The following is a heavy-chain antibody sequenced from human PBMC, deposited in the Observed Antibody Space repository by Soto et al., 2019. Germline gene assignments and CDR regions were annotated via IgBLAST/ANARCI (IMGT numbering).Heavy chain of an antibody. V-gene: IGHV4-61*01. Sequence: QVQLQESGPGLVKPSETLSLTCTVSGGSVSSGSYYWSWIRQPPGKGLEWIGYIYYSGSTNYNPSLKSRVTISVDTSKNQFSLKLSSVTAADTAVYYCARADYDFWSGYYTHFDYWGQGTLVTVSS. J-gene: IGHJ4*02. CDR1: GGSVSSGSYY. CDR3: ARADYDFWSGYYTHFDY. CDR2: IYYSGST. D-gene: IGHD3-3*01.